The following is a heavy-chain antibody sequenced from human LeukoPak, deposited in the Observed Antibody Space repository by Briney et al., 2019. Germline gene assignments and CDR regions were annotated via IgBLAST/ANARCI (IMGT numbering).Heavy chain of an antibody. D-gene: IGHD3-10*01. Sequence: ASVKVSCKASEYTFTGYYIHWVRQAPGQGLEWMGCISPNRGGTNYAQKFQGRVTLTRDTSISTVYMELSRLRSDDTAVYYCARDPLLWFGEPWGQGTLVTVSS. J-gene: IGHJ5*02. CDR3: ARDPLLWFGEP. V-gene: IGHV1-2*02. CDR1: EYTFTGYY. CDR2: ISPNRGGT.